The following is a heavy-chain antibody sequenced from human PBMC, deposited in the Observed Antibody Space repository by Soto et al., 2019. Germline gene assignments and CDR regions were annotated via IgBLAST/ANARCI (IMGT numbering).Heavy chain of an antibody. D-gene: IGHD2-15*01. J-gene: IGHJ6*03. V-gene: IGHV4-31*03. CDR2: IYYSGST. CDR1: GGSTSSGGYY. Sequence: SETLSLTCTVSGGSTSSGGYYWSWIRQHPGKGLEWIGYIYYSGSTYYNPSLKSRVTISVDTSKNQISLKLSSVTAADTAVYYCARDEADCSGGSCASPYYYMEVWGKGTTVTVSS. CDR3: ARDEADCSGGSCASPYYYMEV.